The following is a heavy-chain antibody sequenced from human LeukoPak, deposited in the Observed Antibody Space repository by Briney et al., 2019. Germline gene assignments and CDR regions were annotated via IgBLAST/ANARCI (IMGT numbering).Heavy chain of an antibody. J-gene: IGHJ4*02. Sequence: PSETLSLTCTVSGGSISSYYWTWIRQPPGKGLEYVGYIYSRGSTNYNPSLKSRVTLSVDTSKNQFSLRLRSPTAADTAVYYCARVREGNHLHQFYLDSWGQGTLVTVSS. CDR1: GGSISSYY. V-gene: IGHV4-59*01. CDR3: ARVREGNHLHQFYLDS. CDR2: IYSRGST. D-gene: IGHD1-14*01.